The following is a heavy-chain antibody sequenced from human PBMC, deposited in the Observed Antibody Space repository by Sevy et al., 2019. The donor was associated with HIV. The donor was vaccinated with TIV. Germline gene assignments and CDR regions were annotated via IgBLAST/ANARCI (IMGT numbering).Heavy chain of an antibody. CDR2: ISSSGSTI. CDR1: GFTFSDYY. V-gene: IGHV3-11*01. CDR3: ARASRVRTLIVVVPAQNFDY. J-gene: IGHJ4*02. Sequence: GGSLRLSCAASGFTFSDYYMSWIRQAPGKGLEWVSYISSSGSTIYYADSVKGRFTISRDNAKNSLYLQMNSLRAEDTAVYYCARASRVRTLIVVVPAQNFDYWGQGTLVTVSS. D-gene: IGHD2-2*01.